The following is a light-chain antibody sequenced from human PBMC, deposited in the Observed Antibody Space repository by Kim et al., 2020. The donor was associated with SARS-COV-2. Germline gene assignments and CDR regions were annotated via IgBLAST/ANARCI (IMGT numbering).Light chain of an antibody. Sequence: AYVGDRVTITCRESQSIFTYVNGYQLKPGKAPNLLIYAAYNLQSGVPSRFSGSGSGTDFTLTISSLQPEDFASYYCQQSFSSPLTFGGGTKVDIK. CDR3: QQSFSSPLT. CDR2: AAY. V-gene: IGKV1-39*01. CDR1: QSIFTY. J-gene: IGKJ4*01.